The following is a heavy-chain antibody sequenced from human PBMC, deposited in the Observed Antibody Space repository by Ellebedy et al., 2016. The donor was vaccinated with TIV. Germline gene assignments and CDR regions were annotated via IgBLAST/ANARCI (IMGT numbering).Heavy chain of an antibody. CDR1: GDSIRSYY. CDR3: ARREGYYGSGSYYAN. D-gene: IGHD3-10*01. J-gene: IGHJ4*02. CDR2: IYYSGST. Sequence: MPSETLSLTCTVSGDSIRSYYWSWIRQPPGKGLEWIGYIYYSGSTNYNPSLKSRVTISIDKSKNQFSLKLSSVTAADTAVYYCARREGYYGSGSYYANWGQGTLVTVSS. V-gene: IGHV4-59*01.